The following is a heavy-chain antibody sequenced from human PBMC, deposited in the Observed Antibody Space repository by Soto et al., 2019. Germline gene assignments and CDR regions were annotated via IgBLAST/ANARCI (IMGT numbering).Heavy chain of an antibody. D-gene: IGHD3-22*01. J-gene: IGHJ4*02. Sequence: GGSLRLSCAASGFTFSDYYMTWIRQAPGRGLQWISHISSGNIYTTYADSVKGRFTISRDNTKNLLYLEMSSLRDEDTALYYCARMGRLAEKPPTMIAYFDSWGQGTLVTVSS. CDR1: GFTFSDYY. V-gene: IGHV3-11*06. CDR3: ARMGRLAEKPPTMIAYFDS. CDR2: ISSGNIYT.